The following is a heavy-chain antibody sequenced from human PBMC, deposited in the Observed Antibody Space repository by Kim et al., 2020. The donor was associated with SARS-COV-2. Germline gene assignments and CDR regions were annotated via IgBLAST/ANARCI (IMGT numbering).Heavy chain of an antibody. CDR1: GFTFSGSA. J-gene: IGHJ3*01. D-gene: IGHD3-16*01. CDR2: ITSKGSSNAS. V-gene: IGHV3-73*01. CDR3: TRVPGAMLAVWDAF. Sequence: GGSLRLSCAASGFTFSGSAMHWVRQASGKGLEWVGGITSKGSSNASAYSVPGRVRFTIYSYEYKKSPHLKMHNLETAAMAVCSCTRVPGAMLAVWDAF.